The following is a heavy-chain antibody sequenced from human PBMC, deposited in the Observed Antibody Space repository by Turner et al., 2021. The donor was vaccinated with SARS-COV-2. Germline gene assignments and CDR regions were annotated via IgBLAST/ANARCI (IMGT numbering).Heavy chain of an antibody. J-gene: IGHJ6*02. CDR1: GFTFSSYA. V-gene: IGHV3-23*01. CDR3: AKAPPRPEQYHYYYYGMDV. Sequence: EVQMLESGGGLVQPGGSLRLSCAASGFTFSSYAMSWVRQAQGKGLEWVSAISGSGGSAFYADSVKGRFTISRDHSKNTLYLQMNSLRAEDTAVYYCAKAPPRPEQYHYYYYGMDVWGQGTTVTVSS. D-gene: IGHD6-19*01. CDR2: ISGSGGSA.